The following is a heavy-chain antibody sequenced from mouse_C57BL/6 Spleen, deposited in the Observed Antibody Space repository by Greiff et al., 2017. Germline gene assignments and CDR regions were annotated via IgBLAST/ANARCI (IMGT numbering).Heavy chain of an antibody. V-gene: IGHV1-18*01. Sequence: VQLQQSRPELVKPGASVKIPCKASGYTFTDYNMDWVKQSHGKRLEWIGDINPNNGGTIYNQKFKGKATLTVDKSSSTAYMELRSLTSADTAVYYCARGGYYDAMDYWGQGTSVTVSS. CDR2: INPNNGGT. J-gene: IGHJ4*01. CDR3: ARGGYYDAMDY. CDR1: GYTFTDYN. D-gene: IGHD2-2*01.